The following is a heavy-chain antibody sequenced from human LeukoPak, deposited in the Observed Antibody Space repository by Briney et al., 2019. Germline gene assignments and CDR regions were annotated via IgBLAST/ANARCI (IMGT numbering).Heavy chain of an antibody. V-gene: IGHV3-23*01. CDR2: ISPSGDIT. CDR1: GFTFSSHG. D-gene: IGHD5-24*01. CDR3: DKDNACIQFNG. J-gene: IGHJ4*02. Sequence: GGSLRLSCTASGFTFSSHGMNWVRQAPGKGLEWISGISPSGDITYYADSVKGRSTISRDNSDNTVYLHMSSLRAGGTAVYFCDKDNACIQFNGWGQGTLVTVSS.